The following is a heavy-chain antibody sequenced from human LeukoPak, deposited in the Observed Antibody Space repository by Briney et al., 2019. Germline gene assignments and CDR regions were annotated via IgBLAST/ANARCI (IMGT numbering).Heavy chain of an antibody. J-gene: IGHJ4*02. Sequence: SVKVSCKASGGTFSSYAISWVRQAPGQGLEWMGRIIPILGITNYAQKFQGRVTITADKSTSTAYMELSSLRSEDTAVYYCARADQPLLPFDYWGQGTLVTVSS. D-gene: IGHD2-2*01. V-gene: IGHV1-69*04. CDR2: IIPILGIT. CDR1: GGTFSSYA. CDR3: ARADQPLLPFDY.